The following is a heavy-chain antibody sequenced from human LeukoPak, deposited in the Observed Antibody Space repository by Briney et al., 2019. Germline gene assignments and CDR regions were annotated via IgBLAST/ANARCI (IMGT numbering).Heavy chain of an antibody. CDR1: GGTFSSYA. CDR3: ARDGTRRDFWSGYSVGAFDI. Sequence: SVKVSCKASGGTFSSYAISWVRQAPGQGLEWMGGIIPIFGTANYAQKFQGRVTITADESTSTAYMELSSLRSEDTAVYYCARDGTRRDFWSGYSVGAFDIWGQGTMVTVSS. CDR2: IIPIFGTA. J-gene: IGHJ3*02. D-gene: IGHD3-3*01. V-gene: IGHV1-69*13.